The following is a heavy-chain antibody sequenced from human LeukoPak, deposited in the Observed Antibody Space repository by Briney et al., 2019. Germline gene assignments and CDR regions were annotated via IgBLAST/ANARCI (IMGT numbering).Heavy chain of an antibody. J-gene: IGHJ4*02. Sequence: PGGSLRLSCAASGFTFSSYGMHWVRQAPGKGLERVAVIWYDGSNKYYADSVKGRFTISRDNSKNTLYLQMNSLRAEDTAVYYCAKGISPERWLQLTPFDYWGQGTLVTVSS. CDR3: AKGISPERWLQLTPFDY. D-gene: IGHD5-24*01. CDR2: IWYDGSNK. CDR1: GFTFSSYG. V-gene: IGHV3-33*06.